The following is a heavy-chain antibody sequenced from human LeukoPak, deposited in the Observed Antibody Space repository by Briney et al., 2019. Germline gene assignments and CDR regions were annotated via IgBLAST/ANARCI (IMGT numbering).Heavy chain of an antibody. CDR3: ARGPAIFGVVIETYNWFDP. D-gene: IGHD3-3*01. J-gene: IGHJ5*02. CDR2: IYYSGST. CDR1: GGSISSSSYY. V-gene: IGHV4-39*01. Sequence: SETLSLTCTVSGGSISSSSYYWGWIRQPPGKGLEWIGSIYYSGSTCYNPSLKSRVTISVDTSKNQFSLKLSSVTAADTAVYYCARGPAIFGVVIETYNWFDPWGQGTLVTVSS.